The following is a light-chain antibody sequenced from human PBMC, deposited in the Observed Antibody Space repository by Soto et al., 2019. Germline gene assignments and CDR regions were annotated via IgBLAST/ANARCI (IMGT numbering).Light chain of an antibody. J-gene: IGKJ4*01. Sequence: EIVLTQSPGTLSLSPGERATLSCRASQSVSSSYLAWYQQKPGQAPRLLIYDASSRATGIPDRFSGSGSGTDFTLTISRLEPEDFAVYYCQRYGSSPLITFGGGTKVDIK. CDR3: QRYGSSPLIT. CDR2: DAS. CDR1: QSVSSSY. V-gene: IGKV3-20*01.